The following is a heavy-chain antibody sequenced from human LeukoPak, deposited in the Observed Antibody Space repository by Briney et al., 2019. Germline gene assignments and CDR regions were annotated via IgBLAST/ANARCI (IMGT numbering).Heavy chain of an antibody. CDR1: GYTFTGYY. J-gene: IGHJ3*02. CDR2: INPKSGGT. V-gene: IGHV1-2*02. D-gene: IGHD2-2*02. Sequence: ASVKVSCKASGYTFTGYYMHWVRQAPGEGIEWMGWINPKSGGTNYAQKFPGRVTMTRHTSISTAYMELSRLRSDDTAVYYCARGRDPAAILLAFDIWGQGTMVTVSS. CDR3: ARGRDPAAILLAFDI.